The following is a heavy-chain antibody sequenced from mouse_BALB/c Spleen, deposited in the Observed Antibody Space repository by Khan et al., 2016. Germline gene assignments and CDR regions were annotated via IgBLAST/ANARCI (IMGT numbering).Heavy chain of an antibody. CDR1: GYSFTGYF. J-gene: IGHJ2*01. CDR3: TRIYRSDFDY. V-gene: IGHV1-20*01. Sequence: VQLKESGPELVKPGATVKISCKASGYSFTGYFMNWVMQSHGKSLEWIGRINPHIGETFYNQRFKDKAPLTVDASSSTAHMEIRSLTPEDSAVYYCTRIYRSDFDYVGQGTPLTVSS. D-gene: IGHD1-1*01. CDR2: INPHIGET.